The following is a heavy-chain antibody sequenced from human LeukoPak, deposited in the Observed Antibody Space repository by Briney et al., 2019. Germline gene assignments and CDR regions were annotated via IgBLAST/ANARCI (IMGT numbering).Heavy chain of an antibody. CDR3: VRGTHYGSGSFYTIFDY. CDR1: GYTFINYD. CDR2: LNPNNGNT. V-gene: IGHV1-8*01. J-gene: IGHJ4*02. Sequence: GASVKVSCKASGYTFINYDVNWVRQATGQGLEWMVWLNPNNGNTGYAQKFQGRVTMTRITSMSTAYMELSSLTSEDTAVYYCVRGTHYGSGSFYTIFDYWGQGALVTVSS. D-gene: IGHD3-10*01.